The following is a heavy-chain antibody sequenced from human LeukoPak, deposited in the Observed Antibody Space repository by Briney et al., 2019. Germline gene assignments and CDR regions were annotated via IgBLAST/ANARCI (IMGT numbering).Heavy chain of an antibody. Sequence: ASVKVSCKASGYTFTNDDINWVRQATGQGLEWMGWMNPNSGNTGYAQKFQGRVTMTRNTSINTAYMELSSLRSEDTAVYYCARHHTPMVRGVITMDAFDIWGQGTMVTVSS. V-gene: IGHV1-8*01. CDR3: ARHHTPMVRGVITMDAFDI. J-gene: IGHJ3*02. CDR1: GYTFTNDD. D-gene: IGHD3-10*01. CDR2: MNPNSGNT.